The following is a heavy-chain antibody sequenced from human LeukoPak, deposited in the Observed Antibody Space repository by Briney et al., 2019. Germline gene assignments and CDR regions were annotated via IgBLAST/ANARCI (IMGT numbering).Heavy chain of an antibody. Sequence: GGSLRLSCAASGFTFSSYWMSWARQAPGKGLEWVANIKQDGSEKYYVDSVKGRFTISRDNAKSSLYLQMNSLRAEDTAVYYCARDPALEWERNWYFDLWGRGTLVTVSS. V-gene: IGHV3-7*01. CDR3: ARDPALEWERNWYFDL. J-gene: IGHJ2*01. CDR2: IKQDGSEK. CDR1: GFTFSSYW. D-gene: IGHD1-26*01.